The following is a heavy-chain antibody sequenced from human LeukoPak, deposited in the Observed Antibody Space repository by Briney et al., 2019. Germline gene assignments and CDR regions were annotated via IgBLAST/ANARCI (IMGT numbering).Heavy chain of an antibody. D-gene: IGHD2-21*01. Sequence: SETLSPTCTVYGGSFSGYYWSWIRQPPGKGLEWIGEINHSGSTNYNPSLKSRVTISVDTSKNQFSLKLSSVTAADTAVYYCARVAWARRLLADYWGQGTLVTVSS. CDR1: GGSFSGYY. J-gene: IGHJ4*02. CDR3: ARVAWARRLLADY. CDR2: INHSGST. V-gene: IGHV4-34*01.